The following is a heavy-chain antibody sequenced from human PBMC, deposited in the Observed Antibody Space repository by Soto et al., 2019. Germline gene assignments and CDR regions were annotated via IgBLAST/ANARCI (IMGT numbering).Heavy chain of an antibody. CDR1: GFTFSSYS. CDR3: AREGVATGDWYFDL. Sequence: EVQLVEPGGGLAQPGGSLRLSCAASGFTFSSYSMNWVRQAPGKGLEWVSYISSSSSTIYYADSVKGRFTISRDNAKNSLYLQMNSLRAEDTAIYYCAREGVATGDWYFDLWGRGTLVTASS. CDR2: ISSSSSTI. D-gene: IGHD2-15*01. J-gene: IGHJ2*01. V-gene: IGHV3-48*01.